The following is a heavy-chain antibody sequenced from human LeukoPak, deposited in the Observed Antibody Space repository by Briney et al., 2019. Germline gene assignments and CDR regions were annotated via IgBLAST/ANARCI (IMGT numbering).Heavy chain of an antibody. CDR2: IYHSGST. CDR1: GYSISSGYY. V-gene: IGHV4-38-2*02. J-gene: IGHJ5*02. D-gene: IGHD3-3*01. Sequence: KPSETLSLTCAVSGYSISSGYYWGWIRQPPGKGLEWIGSIYHSGSTYYNPSLKSRVTISVDTSKNQFSLKLSSVTAADTAVYYCARERVRLYYDQMPGWFDPWGQGTLVTVSS. CDR3: ARERVRLYYDQMPGWFDP.